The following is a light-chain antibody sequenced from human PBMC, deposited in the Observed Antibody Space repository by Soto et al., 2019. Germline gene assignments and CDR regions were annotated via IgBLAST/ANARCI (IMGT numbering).Light chain of an antibody. CDR3: QKYNSAPRT. CDR1: QSISSY. Sequence: DIQMTQSPSSLSASVGDRVTITCRASQSISSYLNWYQQKPGKAPKLLIYAASTLQSGVPSRFSGSGSGTDFTLTISSLQPEDVATYYCQKYNSAPRTLGQGTKVDIK. CDR2: AAS. V-gene: IGKV1-27*01. J-gene: IGKJ1*01.